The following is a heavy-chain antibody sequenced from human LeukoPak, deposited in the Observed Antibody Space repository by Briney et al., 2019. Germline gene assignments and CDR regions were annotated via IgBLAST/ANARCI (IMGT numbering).Heavy chain of an antibody. CDR3: AKDLRVARL. J-gene: IGHJ4*02. D-gene: IGHD2-15*01. Sequence: GGSLRLSCLISGFTLSTTVMSWDRQAPGKGLEWISGISGSGASTYYADSVKGRFTISRDDSRNTLYLQMNSLRAEDTAIYYCAKDLRVARLWGQGTLVTVSS. V-gene: IGHV3-23*01. CDR2: ISGSGAST. CDR1: GFTLSTTV.